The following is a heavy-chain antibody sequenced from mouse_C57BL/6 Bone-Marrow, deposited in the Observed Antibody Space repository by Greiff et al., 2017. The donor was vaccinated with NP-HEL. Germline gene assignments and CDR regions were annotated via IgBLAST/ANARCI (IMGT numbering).Heavy chain of an antibody. J-gene: IGHJ2*01. Sequence: VQLQQSGPELVKPGASVKISCKASGYTFTDYYMNWVKQSHGKSLEWIGDINPNNGGTSYNQKFKGKATLTVDKSSSTAYMELRSLTSEDSAVYYCAREGYSNYEDYFDYWGQGTTLTVSS. CDR1: GYTFTDYY. V-gene: IGHV1-26*01. D-gene: IGHD2-5*01. CDR3: AREGYSNYEDYFDY. CDR2: INPNNGGT.